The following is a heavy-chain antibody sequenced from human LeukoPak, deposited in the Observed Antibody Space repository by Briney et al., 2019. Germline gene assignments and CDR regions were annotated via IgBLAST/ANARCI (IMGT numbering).Heavy chain of an antibody. D-gene: IGHD3-16*02. CDR3: ARDQVPYRNFDQ. V-gene: IGHV3-23*01. J-gene: IGHJ4*02. Sequence: GGSLRLSCAASGFTFNTYPMNWVRQAPGKGLEWVSAIGDGGGGTFYADSMKGRFTISRDNSINTLYLQMNSLRAEDTAVYYCARDQVPYRNFDQWGQGTLVTVSS. CDR1: GFTFNTYP. CDR2: IGDGGGGT.